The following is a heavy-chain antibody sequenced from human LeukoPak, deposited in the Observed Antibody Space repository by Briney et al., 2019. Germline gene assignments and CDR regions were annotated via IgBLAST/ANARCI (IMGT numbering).Heavy chain of an antibody. CDR2: IRYDGGNT. V-gene: IGHV3-30*02. Sequence: GGSLRLSCAASGFIFSKYAMQWVRQAPGMGLEWVAFIRYDGGNTYYADSVKGRFTISRDNSENTMYLQMNSLNPEDTAVYYCAKDEVVPGYYYTDVWGRGTTVTISS. CDR1: GFIFSKYA. CDR3: AKDEVVPGYYYTDV. J-gene: IGHJ6*03. D-gene: IGHD2-2*01.